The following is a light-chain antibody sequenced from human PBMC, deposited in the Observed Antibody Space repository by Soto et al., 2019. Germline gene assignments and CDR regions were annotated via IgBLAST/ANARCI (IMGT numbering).Light chain of an antibody. V-gene: IGLV1-44*01. CDR2: SNN. J-gene: IGLJ2*01. CDR1: SSNIGRNT. Sequence: QSVLTQPPSASGTPGQRATISCSGSSSNIGRNTVNWYQQLPGAAPKLLIYSNNQRPSGVPDRFSGSRSGTSASLAISGLQSEDEADYYCAAWDDSLNGHVVFGGGTKLTVL. CDR3: AAWDDSLNGHVV.